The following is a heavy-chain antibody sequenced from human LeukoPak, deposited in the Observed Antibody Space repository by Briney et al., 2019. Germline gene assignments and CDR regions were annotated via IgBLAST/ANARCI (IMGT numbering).Heavy chain of an antibody. Sequence: SETLSLTCTVSGGSISSGDYYWSWLRRPPGRGLGLSGYIYYSGSTYYNPSLKSRVTISVDTSKNQFSLKLSSVTAADTAVYYCAREDYGDSILNYWGQGTLVTVSS. D-gene: IGHD4-17*01. J-gene: IGHJ4*02. CDR1: GGSISSGDYY. CDR2: IYYSGST. V-gene: IGHV4-30-4*01. CDR3: AREDYGDSILNY.